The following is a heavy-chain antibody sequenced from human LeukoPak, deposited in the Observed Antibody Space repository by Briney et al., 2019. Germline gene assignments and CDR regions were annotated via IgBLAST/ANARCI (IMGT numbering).Heavy chain of an antibody. D-gene: IGHD1-14*01. CDR3: AKDATPRNSIRDQFDS. V-gene: IGHV3-23*01. CDR1: GFTFNIYG. Sequence: GGSLRLSCVASGFTFNIYGMSWVRQAPGKGLEWVSSVGGGNDMHYADSVKGRFTGSRDDAKNTVYLQMNSLRAEDTAMYFCAKDATPRNSIRDQFDSWGQGTLVTVSS. J-gene: IGHJ4*02. CDR2: VGGGNDM.